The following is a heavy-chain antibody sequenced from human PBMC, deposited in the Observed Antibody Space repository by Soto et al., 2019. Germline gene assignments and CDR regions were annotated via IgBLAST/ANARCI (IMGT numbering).Heavy chain of an antibody. CDR1: GGTFSSYA. CDR3: ARARFEDLRLGAFDI. Sequence: GASVKVSCKASGGTFSSYAISWVRQAPGQGLEWMGGIIPIFGTANYAQKFQGRVTITADESTSTAYMELSSLRSEDTAVYYCARARFEDLRLGAFDIWGQGTMVTVS. V-gene: IGHV1-69*13. D-gene: IGHD3-9*01. CDR2: IIPIFGTA. J-gene: IGHJ3*02.